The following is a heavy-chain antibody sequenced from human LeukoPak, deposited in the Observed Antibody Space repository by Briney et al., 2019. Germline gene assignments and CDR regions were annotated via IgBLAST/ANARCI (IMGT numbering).Heavy chain of an antibody. CDR3: ARVGRYYDSSGYYKLTYYFDY. D-gene: IGHD3-22*01. J-gene: IGHJ4*02. CDR2: IYYSGST. Sequence: SETLSLTCTVSGGSISSSSYYWSWIRQPPGKGLEWIGYIYYSGSTNYNPSLKSRVTISVDTSKNQFSLKLSSVTAADTAVYYCARVGRYYDSSGYYKLTYYFDYWGQGTLVTVSS. CDR1: GGSISSSSYY. V-gene: IGHV4-61*01.